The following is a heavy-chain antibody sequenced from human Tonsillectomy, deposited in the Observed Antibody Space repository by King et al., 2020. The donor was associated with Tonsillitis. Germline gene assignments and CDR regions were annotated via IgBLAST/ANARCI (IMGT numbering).Heavy chain of an antibody. Sequence: QLVQSGAEVKKPGASVKVSCKASGYTFTGYYMHWVRQAPGQGLEWMGWINPNSGGTNYAQKFQGRVTMTRDTSISTSYMELSRLRSDDTAVYYCARDETRNYAFWSTPYPWSAFDSWGQGTMVTVSS. J-gene: IGHJ3*02. V-gene: IGHV1-2*02. CDR2: INPNSGGT. D-gene: IGHD3-3*01. CDR1: GYTFTGYY. CDR3: ARDETRNYAFWSTPYPWSAFDS.